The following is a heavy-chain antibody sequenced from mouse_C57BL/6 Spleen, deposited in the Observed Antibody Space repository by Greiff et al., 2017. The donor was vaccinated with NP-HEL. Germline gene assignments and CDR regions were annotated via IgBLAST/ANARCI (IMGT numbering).Heavy chain of an antibody. V-gene: IGHV1-18*01. Sequence: EVKLQESGPELVKPGASVKIPCKASGYTFTDYNMDWVKQSHGKSLEWIGDINPNNGGTIYNQKFKGKATLTVDKSSSTAYMELRSLTSEDTAVYYCAREGDYYGNYNAMDYWGQGTSVTVSS. CDR3: AREGDYYGNYNAMDY. CDR1: GYTFTDYN. J-gene: IGHJ4*01. CDR2: INPNNGGT. D-gene: IGHD2-1*01.